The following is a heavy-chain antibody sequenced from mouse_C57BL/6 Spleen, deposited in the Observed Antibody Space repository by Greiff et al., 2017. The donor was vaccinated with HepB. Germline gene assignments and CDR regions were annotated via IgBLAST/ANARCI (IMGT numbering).Heavy chain of an antibody. V-gene: IGHV1-18*01. J-gene: IGHJ3*01. D-gene: IGHD2-4*01. CDR1: GYTFTDYN. Sequence: VQLKESGPELVKPGASVKIPCKASGYTFTDYNMDWVKQSHGKSLEWIGDINPNNGGTIYNQKFKGKATLTVDKSSSTAYMELRSLTSEDTAVYYCATIYYDFAWFAYWGQGTLVTVSA. CDR2: INPNNGGT. CDR3: ATIYYDFAWFAY.